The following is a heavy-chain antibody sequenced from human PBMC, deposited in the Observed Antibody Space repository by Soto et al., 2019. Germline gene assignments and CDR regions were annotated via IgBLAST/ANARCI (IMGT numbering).Heavy chain of an antibody. J-gene: IGHJ5*02. V-gene: IGHV4-34*01. CDR1: GGSFSGYY. CDR2: INHSGST. D-gene: IGHD3-10*01. CDR3: ARAYDSGSSYKSNWFDP. Sequence: NPSETLSLTCAVYGGSFSGYYWSWIRQPPGKGLEWIGEINHSGSTNYNPSLKSRVTISVDTSKNQFSLKLSSVTAADTAFYYCARAYDSGSSYKSNWFDPWGPGALVTVSS.